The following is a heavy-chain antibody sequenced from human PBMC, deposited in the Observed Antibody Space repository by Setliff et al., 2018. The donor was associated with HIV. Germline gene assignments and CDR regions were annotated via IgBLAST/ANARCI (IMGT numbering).Heavy chain of an antibody. V-gene: IGHV3-48*01. CDR1: GFTFSSYS. CDR2: ISGNSGAV. D-gene: IGHD2-15*01. CDR3: AKSSWWEPRAY. J-gene: IGHJ4*02. Sequence: GESLKISCAASGFTFSSYSMNWVRQAPGKGLEWVSFISGNSGAVTYADSAKGRFTISRDNSKNTLYLQMNSLRAEDTAVYYCAKSSWWEPRAYWGQGTLVTVSS.